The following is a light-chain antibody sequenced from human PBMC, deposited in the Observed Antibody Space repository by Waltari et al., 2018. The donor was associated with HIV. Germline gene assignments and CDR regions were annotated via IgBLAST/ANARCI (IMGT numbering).Light chain of an antibody. Sequence: QSALTQPPSASGSPGQSVTISCTGPSSDVGGYTYVSWYQQHPGKAPKLMIYEVSKRPSGVPNRFSGSKSGNTASLTVSGLQAEDEADYYCSSYAGSTYYVFGTGTKVTVV. CDR3: SSYAGSTYYV. J-gene: IGLJ1*01. V-gene: IGLV2-8*01. CDR2: EVS. CDR1: SSDVGGYTY.